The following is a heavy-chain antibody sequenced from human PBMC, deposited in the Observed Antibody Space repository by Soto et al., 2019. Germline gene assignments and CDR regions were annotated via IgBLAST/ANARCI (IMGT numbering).Heavy chain of an antibody. CDR1: GFTFSDYY. CDR2: ISSSTSHT. J-gene: IGHJ4*02. Sequence: QVQLVESGGGLVKPGGSLRLSCAVSGFTFSDYYMTWIRQAPGKGLEWVSYISSSTSHTNYADSVKGRFTISRDNAKNSLFPQMNSLRAEDTAVYYCAGGGGAAADYFGFWGQGNLVTVSS. V-gene: IGHV3-11*05. CDR3: AGGGGAAADYFGF. D-gene: IGHD6-13*01.